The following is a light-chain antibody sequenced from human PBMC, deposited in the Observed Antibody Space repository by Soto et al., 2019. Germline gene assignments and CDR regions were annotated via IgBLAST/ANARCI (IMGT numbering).Light chain of an antibody. J-gene: IGKJ4*01. Sequence: EIVLTQSPATLSLSPGERATLSCRASQSVSKYLAWYQQKPGQAPRLLIYDASNRATGIPARFSGSGSGTDFTLTISSLEPEDFAVYYCQQPPLTFGGGTKVEIK. V-gene: IGKV3-11*01. CDR1: QSVSKY. CDR2: DAS. CDR3: QQPPLT.